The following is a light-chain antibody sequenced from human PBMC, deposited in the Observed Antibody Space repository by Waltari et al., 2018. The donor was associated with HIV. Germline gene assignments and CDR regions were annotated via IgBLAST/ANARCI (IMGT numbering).Light chain of an antibody. Sequence: QSALTQPASVSGSPGQSITISCTATSNYIDFSHFVSCYQQPPGKAPQLIIFGVNNRPSGLSYRFSGSKSDNTASLTISGLQADDEADYYCSSFAYTGTLVFGGGTRLTVL. CDR2: GVN. J-gene: IGLJ3*02. CDR1: SNYIDFSHF. V-gene: IGLV2-14*01. CDR3: SSFAYTGTLV.